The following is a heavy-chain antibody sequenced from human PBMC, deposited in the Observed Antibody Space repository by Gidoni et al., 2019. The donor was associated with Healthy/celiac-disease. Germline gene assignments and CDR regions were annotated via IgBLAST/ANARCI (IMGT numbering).Heavy chain of an antibody. Sequence: YGGSTYYNPSLKSRVTISVDTSKNQFSLKLISVTAADTAVYYCARGNGDYVGYWGQGTLVTVSS. CDR2: YGGST. D-gene: IGHD1-1*01. V-gene: IGHV4-30-4*01. J-gene: IGHJ4*02. CDR3: ARGNGDYVGY.